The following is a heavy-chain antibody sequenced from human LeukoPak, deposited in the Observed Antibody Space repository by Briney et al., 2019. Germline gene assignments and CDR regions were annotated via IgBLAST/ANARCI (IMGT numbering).Heavy chain of an antibody. Sequence: GGSLRLSCAASGFTFSSYAMSWVRQAPGKGLEWVSAISGSGGNTYYADSVKGRFTISRDNSKNTLYVQVNSLGTEDTAAYYCAKGSYYDSSGSFYFDYWGQGTLVTVSS. CDR1: GFTFSSYA. D-gene: IGHD3-22*01. CDR2: ISGSGGNT. V-gene: IGHV3-23*01. J-gene: IGHJ4*02. CDR3: AKGSYYDSSGSFYFDY.